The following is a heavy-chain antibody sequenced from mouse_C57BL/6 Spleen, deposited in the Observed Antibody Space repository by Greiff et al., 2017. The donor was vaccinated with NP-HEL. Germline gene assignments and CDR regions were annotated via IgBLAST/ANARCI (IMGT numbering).Heavy chain of an antibody. D-gene: IGHD1-1*01. CDR1: GFTFSDYG. Sequence: DVQLQESGGGLVKPGGSLKLSCAASGFTFSDYGMHWVRQAPEKGLEWVAYISSGSSTIYYADTVKGRFTITRDNAKNTLFLQMTSLRSEDTAMYYCARGGSRDSYAMDYWGQGTSVTVSS. CDR2: ISSGSSTI. CDR3: ARGGSRDSYAMDY. V-gene: IGHV5-17*01. J-gene: IGHJ4*01.